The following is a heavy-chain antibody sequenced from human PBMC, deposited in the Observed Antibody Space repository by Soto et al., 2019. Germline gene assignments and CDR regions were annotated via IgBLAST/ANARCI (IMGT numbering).Heavy chain of an antibody. J-gene: IGHJ4*02. D-gene: IGHD5-12*01. CDR2: ISSSSSYI. CDR1: GFTFSSYT. CDR3: ARFGYTTEAH. V-gene: IGHV3-21*01. Sequence: EVQLVESGGGLVKPGGSLRLSCAASGFTFSSYTMNWVRQAPGKGLEWVSSISSSSSYIYYADSVKGRFTVSRDNAKNSLYLQMNSRRAEDTAVYYCARFGYTTEAHWGQGTLVTVSS.